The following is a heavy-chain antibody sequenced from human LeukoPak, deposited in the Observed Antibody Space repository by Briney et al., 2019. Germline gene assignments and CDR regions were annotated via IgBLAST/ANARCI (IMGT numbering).Heavy chain of an antibody. CDR2: IIPISGTT. J-gene: IGHJ6*03. CDR3: ASRFTARQLVPADYYHMDV. Sequence: SVKVSCKASGVSFRDYTINWVRQAPGQGLEWMGAIIPISGTTNYARRLQGRVTLTMDDSATTAFMEMSSLRSEDTAVYYCASRFTARQLVPADYYHMDVWGKGTTVFVSS. D-gene: IGHD6-13*01. V-gene: IGHV1-69*05. CDR1: GVSFRDYT.